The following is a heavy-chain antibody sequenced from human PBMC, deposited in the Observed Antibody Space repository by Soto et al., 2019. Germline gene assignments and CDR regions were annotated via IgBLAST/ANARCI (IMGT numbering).Heavy chain of an antibody. J-gene: IGHJ6*02. V-gene: IGHV5-51*01. CDR1: GYSFTSYW. Sequence: GESLKISCKGSGYSFTSYWIVWVRQMPGKGLEWMGIIYPGDSDTRYSPSFQGQVTISADKSISTAYLQWSSLKASDTAMYYCAREKVLWFGELNYYYYGMDVWGQGTTVTVSS. CDR2: IYPGDSDT. CDR3: AREKVLWFGELNYYYYGMDV. D-gene: IGHD3-10*01.